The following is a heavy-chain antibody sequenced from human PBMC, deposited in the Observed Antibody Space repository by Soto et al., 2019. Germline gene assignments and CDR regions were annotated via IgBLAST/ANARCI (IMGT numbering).Heavy chain of an antibody. D-gene: IGHD4-4*01. V-gene: IGHV6-1*01. Sequence: SQTLSRTCVISGDSVSSNSAVWNWIRQSPSRGLEWLGRTYYRSQWHYEYAVFVQSRISIDPDTSKNQFSLQLNSVSPEDTAVYYCVRLVGNSWLDYWGQGTLVTVSS. J-gene: IGHJ4*02. CDR2: TYYRSQWHY. CDR3: VRLVGNSWLDY. CDR1: GDSVSSNSAV.